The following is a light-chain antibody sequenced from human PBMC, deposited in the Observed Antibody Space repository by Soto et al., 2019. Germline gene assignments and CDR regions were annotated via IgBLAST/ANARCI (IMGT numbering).Light chain of an antibody. J-gene: IGKJ1*01. CDR1: QSVSSGY. Sequence: EIVLTQSPGTLSLSPGERATLSCRASQSVSSGYVAWYQVKPGQAPRLLIYGASSRATGSPDRFSGSGSGTDFTLTISSLEPEDLAMYFCQQYGNPPQTFGQGTKVEF. CDR3: QQYGNPPQT. CDR2: GAS. V-gene: IGKV3-20*01.